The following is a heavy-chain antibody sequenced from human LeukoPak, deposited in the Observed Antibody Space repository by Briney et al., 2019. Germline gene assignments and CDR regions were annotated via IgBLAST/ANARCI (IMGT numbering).Heavy chain of an antibody. Sequence: GGSLRLSCAASGFTFSSYAMSWVRQAPGKGLGWVSAISGSGGSTYYADSVKGRFTISRDNSKNTLYLQMNSLRAEDTAVYYCAKGHCSSTSCYLVDYWAREPWSPSPQ. J-gene: IGHJ4*02. D-gene: IGHD2-2*01. CDR3: AKGHCSSTSCYLVDY. CDR1: GFTFSSYA. V-gene: IGHV3-23*01. CDR2: ISGSGGST.